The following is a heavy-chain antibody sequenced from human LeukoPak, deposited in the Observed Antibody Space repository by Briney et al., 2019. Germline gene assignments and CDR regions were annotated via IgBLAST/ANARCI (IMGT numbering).Heavy chain of an antibody. CDR3: AKDRWQQLENYFDY. D-gene: IGHD6-13*01. Sequence: GGSLRLSCAASGFTFSSYGMHWVRQAPGKGLEWVAVISYDGSNKYYADSVKGRFTISRDNSKNTLYLKMNSLSAEDTAVYYCAKDRWQQLENYFDYWGQGTLVTASS. V-gene: IGHV3-30*18. J-gene: IGHJ4*02. CDR2: ISYDGSNK. CDR1: GFTFSSYG.